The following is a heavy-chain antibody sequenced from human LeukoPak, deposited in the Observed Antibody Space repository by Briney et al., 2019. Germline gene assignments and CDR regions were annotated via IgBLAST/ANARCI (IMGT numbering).Heavy chain of an antibody. CDR1: GYTFTTYY. J-gene: IGHJ4*02. D-gene: IGHD6-6*01. Sequence: ASVKVSCKASGYTFTTYYLNWVRQAPGQGLEWMGIINPSGGNTIYAQKFEGRVTMTRDTSTSTVYMELSSLRSEDTAVYYCAKDRWRDGSSSFDNWGQGTLVTVSS. CDR2: INPSGGNT. V-gene: IGHV1-46*01. CDR3: AKDRWRDGSSSFDN.